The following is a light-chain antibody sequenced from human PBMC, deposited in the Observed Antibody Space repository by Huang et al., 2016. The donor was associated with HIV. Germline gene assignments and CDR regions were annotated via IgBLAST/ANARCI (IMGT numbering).Light chain of an antibody. CDR3: QQYTNWPPKT. CDR2: AAS. Sequence: EIVMTQSPATLSVSPGESVTLSCRASQSLNNYLAWYQQKPGQAPRLLIYAASIRAAGIPARFSGGGSGTEFTLTISSLQSDDSAVYYCQQYTNWPPKTFGRGTKVEI. V-gene: IGKV3D-15*01. J-gene: IGKJ4*02. CDR1: QSLNNY.